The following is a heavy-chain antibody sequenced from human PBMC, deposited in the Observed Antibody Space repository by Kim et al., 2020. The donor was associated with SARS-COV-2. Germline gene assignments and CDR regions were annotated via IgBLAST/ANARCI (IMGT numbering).Heavy chain of an antibody. Sequence: GGSLRLSCAASGFTFSSYGMHWVRQAPGKGLEWVAVISYDGSNKYYADSVKGRFTISRDNSKNTLYLQMNSLRAEDTAVYYCAKASGGDYGDYFRGDAF. J-gene: IGHJ3*01. V-gene: IGHV3-30*18. CDR3: AKASGGDYGDYFRGDAF. CDR1: GFTFSSYG. D-gene: IGHD4-17*01. CDR2: ISYDGSNK.